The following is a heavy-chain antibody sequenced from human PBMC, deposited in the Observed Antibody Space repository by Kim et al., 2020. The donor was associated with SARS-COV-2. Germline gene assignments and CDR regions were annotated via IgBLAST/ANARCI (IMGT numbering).Heavy chain of an antibody. CDR1: GFTFSSYS. Sequence: GGSLRLSCAASGFTFSSYSMNWVRQAPGKGLEWVSSISSSSSYIYYADSVKGRFTISRDNAKNSLYLQMNSLRAEDTAVYYCVPPPYDHSGMDVWGQGTTATVSS. V-gene: IGHV3-21*01. CDR3: VPPPYDHSGMDV. J-gene: IGHJ6*02. CDR2: ISSSSSYI.